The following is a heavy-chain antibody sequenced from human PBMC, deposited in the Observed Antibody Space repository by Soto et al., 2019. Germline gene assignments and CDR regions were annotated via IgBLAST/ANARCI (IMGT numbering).Heavy chain of an antibody. CDR1: GFTFDDYN. D-gene: IGHD3-22*01. CDR3: VKETYYYDVSSYYPLGS. Sequence: GGSLRLSCAASGFTFDDYNMHWVRQAPGKGLEWVSLISRDGTNTNYAESVKGRFTISRDNSKNSLYLQMNSPRTEDTALYYCVKETYYYDVSSYYPLGSWGQGTLVTVSS. V-gene: IGHV3-43*01. J-gene: IGHJ5*02. CDR2: ISRDGTNT.